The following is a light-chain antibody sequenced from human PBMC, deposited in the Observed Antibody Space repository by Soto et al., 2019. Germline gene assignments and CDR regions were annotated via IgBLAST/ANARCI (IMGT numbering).Light chain of an antibody. CDR2: YDT. Sequence: SYELIQPPSVSVAPGKTATITCGGSNIGGKTVHWFQQKPGQAPVVVLYYDTHRPSGIPERFSGSNSGNPATLTITRVDAGDEADYYCHVWDSSRDHVVFGGGTQLTVL. CDR1: NIGGKT. J-gene: IGLJ3*02. V-gene: IGLV3-21*04. CDR3: HVWDSSRDHVV.